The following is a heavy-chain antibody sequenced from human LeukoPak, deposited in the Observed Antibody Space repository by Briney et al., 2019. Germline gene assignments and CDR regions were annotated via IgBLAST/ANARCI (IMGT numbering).Heavy chain of an antibody. CDR2: IYYSGST. V-gene: IGHV4-39*01. CDR3: ARHQDNWNDASFDY. J-gene: IGHJ4*02. Sequence: PSETLSLTCTVSGGFISSSSYYWGWIRQPPGKGLEWIGSIYYSGSTYYNPSLKSRVTISVDTSKNQFSLKLSSVTAADTAVYYCARHQDNWNDASFDYWGQGTLVTVSS. D-gene: IGHD1-20*01. CDR1: GGFISSSSYY.